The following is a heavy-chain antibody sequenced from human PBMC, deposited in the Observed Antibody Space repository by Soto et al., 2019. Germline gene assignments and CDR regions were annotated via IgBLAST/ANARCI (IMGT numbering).Heavy chain of an antibody. D-gene: IGHD3-22*01. CDR2: ISGSGGST. Sequence: EVQLLESGGGLVQPGGSLRLSCAASGFTFSSYAMSWVRQAPGKGLEWVSAISGSGGSTYYADSVKGRFTISRDNSKNTLDLQMNSLRAEDTAVYYCAKDLEEYYYDSSGPPGGFDYWGQGTLVTVSS. J-gene: IGHJ4*02. CDR3: AKDLEEYYYDSSGPPGGFDY. V-gene: IGHV3-23*01. CDR1: GFTFSSYA.